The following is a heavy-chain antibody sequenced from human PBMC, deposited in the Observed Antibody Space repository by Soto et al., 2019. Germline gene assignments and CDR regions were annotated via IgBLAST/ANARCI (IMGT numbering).Heavy chain of an antibody. Sequence: QVQLVQSGAEVKKPGASVKVSCKASGYTFTSYYMHWVRQAPGQGLEWMGIINPSGGSTSYAQKFEGRLTRTRDTSTSTVYMERRSLRSEDTAVYYCARVSSWSCFDYGGQGTLVTVSS. CDR1: GYTFTSYY. CDR2: INPSGGST. D-gene: IGHD6-13*01. CDR3: ARVSSWSCFDY. J-gene: IGHJ4*02. V-gene: IGHV1-46*01.